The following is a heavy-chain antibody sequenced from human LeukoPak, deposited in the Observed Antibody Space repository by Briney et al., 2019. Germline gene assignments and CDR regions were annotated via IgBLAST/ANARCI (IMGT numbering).Heavy chain of an antibody. CDR1: GYTFTGYY. V-gene: IGHV1-2*02. D-gene: IGHD1-26*01. J-gene: IGHJ4*02. CDR3: AREGEVGSYAGYFDY. Sequence: ASVTVSCTASGYTFTGYYMHWVRQAPGQGLEWMGWINPNSGGTNYAQKFQGRVTMTRDTSISTAYMELSRLRSDDTAVYYCAREGEVGSYAGYFDYWGQGTLVTVSS. CDR2: INPNSGGT.